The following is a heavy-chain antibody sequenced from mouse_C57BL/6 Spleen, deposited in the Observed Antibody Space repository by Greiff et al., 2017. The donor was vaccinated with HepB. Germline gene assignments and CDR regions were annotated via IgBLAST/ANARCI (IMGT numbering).Heavy chain of an antibody. Sequence: QVHVKQPGAELVKPGASVKMSCKASGYTFTSYWITWVKQRPGQGLEWIGDIYPGSGSTNYNEKFKSKATLTVDTSSSTAYMQLSSLTSEDSAVYYCARNYGSRTAMDYWGQGTSVTVSS. CDR1: GYTFTSYW. V-gene: IGHV1-55*01. CDR3: ARNYGSRTAMDY. J-gene: IGHJ4*01. CDR2: IYPGSGST. D-gene: IGHD1-1*01.